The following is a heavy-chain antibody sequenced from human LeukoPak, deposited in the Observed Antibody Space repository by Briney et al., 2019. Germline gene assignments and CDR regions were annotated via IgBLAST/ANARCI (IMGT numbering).Heavy chain of an antibody. D-gene: IGHD2-2*01. Sequence: GAPLEISCKGSGSPFINYWIGWVRQLPGKGLEWMGIIYPGESDTGYSPSFQGQVTISADKSISTAYLQWSSLKASDTAMYYCARRGYCSSTSCYASFAFDYWGQGTLVTVSS. J-gene: IGHJ4*02. CDR3: ARRGYCSSTSCYASFAFDY. CDR2: IYPGESDT. CDR1: GSPFINYW. V-gene: IGHV5-51*01.